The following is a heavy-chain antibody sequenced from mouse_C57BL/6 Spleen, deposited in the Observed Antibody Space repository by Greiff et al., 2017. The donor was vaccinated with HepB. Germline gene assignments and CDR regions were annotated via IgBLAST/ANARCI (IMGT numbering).Heavy chain of an antibody. D-gene: IGHD1-1*01. CDR3: AKRGYYPYYFDY. CDR1: GFSFTSYG. Sequence: QVQLKESGPGLVQPSQSLSITCTVSGFSFTSYGVHWVRQSPGKGLEWLGVIWRGGSTDYNAAFMSRLSITKDKSKSQVFFKMNSLQADDTAIYYCAKRGYYPYYFDYWGQGTTLTVSS. J-gene: IGHJ2*01. CDR2: IWRGGST. V-gene: IGHV2-5*01.